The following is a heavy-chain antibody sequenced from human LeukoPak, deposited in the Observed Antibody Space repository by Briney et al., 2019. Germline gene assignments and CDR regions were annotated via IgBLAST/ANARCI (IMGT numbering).Heavy chain of an antibody. CDR2: IYTSGST. CDR1: GDSISSGSYY. J-gene: IGHJ5*02. Sequence: SETLSLTCTVSGDSISSGSYYWSWIRQPAGKGLEWIGRIYTSGSTTYNPSLKSRVTISVDTSKSQFSLKLSSVTAADTAVYYCARAPTVTITAGNWFDPWGQGTLVTVSS. CDR3: ARAPTVTITAGNWFDP. D-gene: IGHD4-17*01. V-gene: IGHV4-61*02.